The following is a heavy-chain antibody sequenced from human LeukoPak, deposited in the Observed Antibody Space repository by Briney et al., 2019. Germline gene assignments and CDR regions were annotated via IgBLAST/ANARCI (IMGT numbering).Heavy chain of an antibody. CDR1: GGSISGSSYY. CDR2: IYYSGST. CDR3: ATSTVTWEVDY. Sequence: PSETLSLTCTVSGGSISGSSYYWGWIRQPPGKGLEWIGSIYYSGSTYYNPSLKSRVTISVDTSKNQFSLKLSSVTAADTAVYYCATSTVTWEVDYWGQGTLVTVSS. V-gene: IGHV4-39*01. J-gene: IGHJ4*02. D-gene: IGHD4-11*01.